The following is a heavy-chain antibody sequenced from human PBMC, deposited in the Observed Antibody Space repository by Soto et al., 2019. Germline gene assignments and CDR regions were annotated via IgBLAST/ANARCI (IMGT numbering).Heavy chain of an antibody. CDR3: AKDLYLGPYSWSSCADY. CDR1: GFTFSSYA. D-gene: IGHD1-26*01. J-gene: IGHJ4*02. V-gene: IGHV3-23*01. Sequence: PGGSLRLTWTASGFTFSSYAMTWVRQAPGKGLEWVSGISGSRGSTYYADSVQGRFTISRDNSKNTLYLQMNSLRAEDTAIYYCAKDLYLGPYSWSSCADYWGQGTLVTVSS. CDR2: ISGSRGST.